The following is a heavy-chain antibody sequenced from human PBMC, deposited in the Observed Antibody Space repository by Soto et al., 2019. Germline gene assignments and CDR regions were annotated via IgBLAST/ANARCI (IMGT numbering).Heavy chain of an antibody. Sequence: EALVKVSCKASGGTFSSYSISWVRQAPGQGLEWMGGIIPIFGTANYAQKFQGRVTITADKSTSTAYMELSSLRSEDTAVYYCARDRTSSSWYDWFDPWGQGTLVTVSS. V-gene: IGHV1-69*06. J-gene: IGHJ5*02. CDR2: IIPIFGTA. D-gene: IGHD6-13*01. CDR3: ARDRTSSSWYDWFDP. CDR1: GGTFSSYS.